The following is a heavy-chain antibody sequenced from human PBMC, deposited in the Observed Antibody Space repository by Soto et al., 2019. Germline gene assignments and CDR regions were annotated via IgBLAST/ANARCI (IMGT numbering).Heavy chain of an antibody. Sequence: QVQLQESGPGLVKPSETLSFTCNVSGGSISRGGYYWSWIRQLPGKGLEWIGYIYHRGGTYYNPALSRRITTSVGTSKNLFSLKMTSVTAADPAVYFCARGPCRMMNALRYYYGVDVWGQGATVIVSS. CDR3: ARGPCRMMNALRYYYGVDV. J-gene: IGHJ6*02. V-gene: IGHV4-31*02. CDR2: IYHRGGT. CDR1: GGSISRGGYY. D-gene: IGHD2-8*01.